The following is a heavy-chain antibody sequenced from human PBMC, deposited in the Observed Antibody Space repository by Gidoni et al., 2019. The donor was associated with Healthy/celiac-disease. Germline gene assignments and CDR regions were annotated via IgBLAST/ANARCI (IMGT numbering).Heavy chain of an antibody. V-gene: IGHV1-69*01. CDR1: GGTFSSYA. CDR3: ARVLRTLSNSSSWYFYYYYYYMDV. Sequence: QVQLVQSGAEVKKPGSSVKVSCKASGGTFSSYAISWVRQAPGQGLEWMGGIIPIFGTANYAQKFQGRVTITADESTSTAYMELSSLRSEDTAVYYCARVLRTLSNSSSWYFYYYYYYMDVWGKGTTVTVSS. J-gene: IGHJ6*03. D-gene: IGHD6-13*01. CDR2: IIPIFGTA.